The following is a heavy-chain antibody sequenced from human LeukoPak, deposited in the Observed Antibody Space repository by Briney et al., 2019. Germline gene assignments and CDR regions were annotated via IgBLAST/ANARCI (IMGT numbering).Heavy chain of an antibody. V-gene: IGHV1-2*02. Sequence: ASVKVSCKASGYTFTGYYMHWVRQAPGQGLEWMGWINPNSGGTNYAQKFQGRVTMTRDTSISTAYMELSRLRSDDTAVYYCARETYYYDSSGYYPNYFDYWGQGTLVTVPS. CDR3: ARETYYYDSSGYYPNYFDY. CDR1: GYTFTGYY. J-gene: IGHJ4*02. CDR2: INPNSGGT. D-gene: IGHD3-22*01.